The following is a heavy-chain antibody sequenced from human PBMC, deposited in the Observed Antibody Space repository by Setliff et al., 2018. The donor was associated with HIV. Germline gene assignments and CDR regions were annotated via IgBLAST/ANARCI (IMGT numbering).Heavy chain of an antibody. V-gene: IGHV1-69*10. J-gene: IGHJ3*02. D-gene: IGHD3-22*01. CDR2: IIPILGIK. CDR3: ARGATYYYASSGYYSLLADAFDI. CDR1: GGTFSSLA. Sequence: SVKVSCKASGGTFSSLALSWVRQAPGQGLEWMGGIIPILGIKNYAQRFQGRVTITADKSTSTAYMELSSLRSEDTAVYYCARGATYYYASSGYYSLLADAFDIWGQGTMVTVSS.